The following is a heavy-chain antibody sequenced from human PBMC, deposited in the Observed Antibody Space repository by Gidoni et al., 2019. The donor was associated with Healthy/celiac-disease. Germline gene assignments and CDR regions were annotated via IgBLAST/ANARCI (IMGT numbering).Heavy chain of an antibody. Sequence: QVQLVQSGAEVKKPGSSVKVSCKASGGTFSSYAISGVRQAPGEGLEWMGGIIPNFGTANYAQKFQGRVTITADESTSTAYMELSSLRSEDTAVYYCARGGGGQLVPPYWYFDLWGRGTLVTVSS. CDR2: IIPNFGTA. D-gene: IGHD6-6*01. V-gene: IGHV1-69*01. CDR1: GGTFSSYA. CDR3: ARGGGGQLVPPYWYFDL. J-gene: IGHJ2*01.